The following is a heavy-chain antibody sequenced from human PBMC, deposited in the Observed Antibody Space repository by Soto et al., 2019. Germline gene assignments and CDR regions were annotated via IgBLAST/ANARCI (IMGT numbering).Heavy chain of an antibody. CDR1: RGSISDYY. Sequence: SETLSLTCTASRGSISDYYWGWIRQPPGKGLEWVGYLYDSGSTKYNPSLKSRVTISVDTSKNQISLEMKSVTVADTAVYYCARVGSGGYSNNWFDPWGQGTLVTVSS. J-gene: IGHJ5*02. V-gene: IGHV4-59*01. D-gene: IGHD3-22*01. CDR2: LYDSGST. CDR3: ARVGSGGYSNNWFDP.